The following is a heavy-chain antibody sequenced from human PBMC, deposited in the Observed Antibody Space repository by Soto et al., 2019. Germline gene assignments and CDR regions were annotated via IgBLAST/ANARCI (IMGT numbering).Heavy chain of an antibody. CDR3: TKGCSSSSNCYIIDY. CDR2: MSNDGSHT. J-gene: IGHJ4*02. Sequence: ESGGGVVQPGRSLRLSCAASGFTFSSNGMHWARQAPGKGLEWVAVMSNDGSHTSYADSAKGRFTIPRDNSKNTLYLQMNSLRAEDSGIYYCTKGCSSSSNCYIIDYWGQGALVTVSS. D-gene: IGHD2-15*01. V-gene: IGHV3-30*18. CDR1: GFTFSSNG.